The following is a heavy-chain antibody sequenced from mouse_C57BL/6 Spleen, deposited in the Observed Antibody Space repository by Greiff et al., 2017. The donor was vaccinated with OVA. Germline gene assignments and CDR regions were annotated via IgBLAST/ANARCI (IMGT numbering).Heavy chain of an antibody. V-gene: IGHV1-59*01. Sequence: QVQLQQPGAELVRPGTSVKLSCKASGYTFTSYWMHWVKQRPGQGLEWIGVIDPSDSYTNYNQKFKGKATLTVDTSSSTAYMQLSSRTSEDSAVYYCASRGNVYFDYWGQGTTLTVSS. J-gene: IGHJ2*01. CDR2: IDPSDSYT. CDR1: GYTFTSYW. CDR3: ASRGNVYFDY. D-gene: IGHD2-1*01.